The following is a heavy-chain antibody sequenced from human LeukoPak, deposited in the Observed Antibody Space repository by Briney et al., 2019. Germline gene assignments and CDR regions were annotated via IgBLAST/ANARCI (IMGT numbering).Heavy chain of an antibody. Sequence: KPSETLSLTCAVYGGSFSGYYWSWIRQPPGKGLEWIGEINHSGSTNYNPSLKSRVTISVDTSKNQFSLKLSSVTAADTAVYYCAKDVYSGPFDYWGQGTLVTVSS. J-gene: IGHJ4*02. CDR3: AKDVYSGPFDY. V-gene: IGHV4-34*01. CDR2: INHSGST. D-gene: IGHD5-12*01. CDR1: GGSFSGYY.